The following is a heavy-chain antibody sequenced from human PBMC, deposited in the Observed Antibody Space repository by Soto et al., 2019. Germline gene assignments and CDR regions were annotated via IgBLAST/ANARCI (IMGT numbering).Heavy chain of an antibody. CDR3: ARDSASYDFWSGYYHYGMDV. CDR2: IYHSGST. Sequence: SETLSLTCAVSGGSISSSNWWSWVRQPPGKGLEWIGEIYHSGSTNYNPSLKSRVTISVDKSKNQFSLKLSSVTAADTAVYYCARDSASYDFWSGYYHYGMDVWGQGTTVTVSS. J-gene: IGHJ6*02. V-gene: IGHV4-4*02. CDR1: GGSISSSNW. D-gene: IGHD3-3*01.